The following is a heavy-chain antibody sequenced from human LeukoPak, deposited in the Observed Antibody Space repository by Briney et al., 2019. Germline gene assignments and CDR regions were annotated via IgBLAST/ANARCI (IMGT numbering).Heavy chain of an antibody. CDR3: ARSLIAAPFDY. CDR2: MNPNSGNT. D-gene: IGHD6-13*01. V-gene: IGHV1-8*03. Sequence: ASVKVSCKASGYTFTSYDINWVRQATGQGLEWMGWMNPNSGNTGYAQKFQGRVTITRNTSISTAYMELSRLRSDDTAVYYCARSLIAAPFDYWGQGTLVTVSS. J-gene: IGHJ4*02. CDR1: GYTFTSYD.